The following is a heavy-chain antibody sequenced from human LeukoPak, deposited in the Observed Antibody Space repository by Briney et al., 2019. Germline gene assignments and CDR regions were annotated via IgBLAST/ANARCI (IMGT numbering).Heavy chain of an antibody. Sequence: PSETLSLTCTVSGGSISYYYWSWIRQPAGKGLEWIGRIYTSGSTNYNHSLKSRVTISVDTSKNQFSLKLSSVTAADTAVYYCARESRMGATGFDYWGQGTLVTVSS. CDR2: IYTSGST. CDR1: GGSISYYY. V-gene: IGHV4-4*07. CDR3: ARESRMGATGFDY. J-gene: IGHJ4*02. D-gene: IGHD1-26*01.